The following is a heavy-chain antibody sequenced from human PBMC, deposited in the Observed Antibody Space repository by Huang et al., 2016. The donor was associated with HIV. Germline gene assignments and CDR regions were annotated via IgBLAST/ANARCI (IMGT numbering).Heavy chain of an antibody. Sequence: QLHLQQSGPGLVRPSETLSLICTVSGGSITSSNHYWGGIRQTPGKGLEWIGNFYYSGDAYYTPALKNRVSISIDTSKSQFSLRLSSVIATDTAVYYCASGEYGKNAYDIWGQGTVVTVSA. D-gene: IGHD2-2*01. J-gene: IGHJ3*02. CDR3: ASGEYGKNAYDI. V-gene: IGHV4-39*01. CDR1: GGSITSSNHY. CDR2: FYYSGDA.